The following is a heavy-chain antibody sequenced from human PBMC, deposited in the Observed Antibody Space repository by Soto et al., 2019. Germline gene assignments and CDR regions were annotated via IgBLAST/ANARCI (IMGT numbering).Heavy chain of an antibody. CDR1: GYTFTSYA. CDR2: INAGNGNT. D-gene: IGHD6-13*01. Sequence: QVQLVQSGAEEKKPGASVKVSCKASGYTFTSYAMHWVRQAPGQRLEWMGWINAGNGNTKYSQKFQGRVTITRDPYASTAYMELSSLRSEDTAVYYCARGIAPYYFDYWGQGTLVTVSS. J-gene: IGHJ4*02. V-gene: IGHV1-3*05. CDR3: ARGIAPYYFDY.